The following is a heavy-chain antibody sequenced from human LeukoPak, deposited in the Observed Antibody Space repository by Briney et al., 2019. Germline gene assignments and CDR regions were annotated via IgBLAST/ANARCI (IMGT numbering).Heavy chain of an antibody. CDR2: ISGDGSST. CDR1: GFTFSSYW. CDR3: ASRGQLLSYYYGMDV. D-gene: IGHD2-2*01. J-gene: IGHJ6*02. V-gene: IGHV3-74*01. Sequence: PGGSLRLSCAASGFTFSSYWVHWVRQAPGKGLVWVSRISGDGSSTNYADSVKGRFTISRDNAKNTLYLQMNSLRAEDTAVYYCASRGQLLSYYYGMDVWGQGTTVTVSS.